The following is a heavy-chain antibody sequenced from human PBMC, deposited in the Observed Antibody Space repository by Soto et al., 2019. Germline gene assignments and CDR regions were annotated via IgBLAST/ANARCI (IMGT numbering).Heavy chain of an antibody. CDR1: GFTFSSYA. CDR3: AKVFYYYDSSGYYYFDY. J-gene: IGHJ4*02. D-gene: IGHD3-22*01. V-gene: IGHV3-23*01. Sequence: GGSLRLSCAASGFTFSSYAVSWVRQAPGKGPEWISSISGSGSTIYYADSVKGRFAISRDNSKNTLYLQMSSLRAEDTAVYYCAKVFYYYDSSGYYYFDYWGQGTLVTVSS. CDR2: ISGSGSTI.